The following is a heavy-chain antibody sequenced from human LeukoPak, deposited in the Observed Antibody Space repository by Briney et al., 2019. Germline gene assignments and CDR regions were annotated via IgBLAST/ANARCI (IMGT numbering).Heavy chain of an antibody. CDR1: GFAFNTYT. V-gene: IGHV3-21*01. CDR2: ISSSGSYR. CDR3: ARVAGYCSSTSSCYNAY. D-gene: IGHD2-2*01. Sequence: GGSLRLSCAASGFAFNTYTMTWVRQPPGKGLEWVSSISSSGSYRYQTDSVKGRFSISRDNAKTSLYLQMNRLRAEDTAVYYCARVAGYCSSTSSCYNAYWGQGTLVTVSS. J-gene: IGHJ4*02.